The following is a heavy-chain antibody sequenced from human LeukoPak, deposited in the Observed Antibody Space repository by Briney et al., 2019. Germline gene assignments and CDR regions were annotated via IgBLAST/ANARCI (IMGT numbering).Heavy chain of an antibody. J-gene: IGHJ5*02. V-gene: IGHV3-23*01. CDR1: GFTFSSYA. CDR2: ISGSGGST. Sequence: GGSLRLSCAASGFTFSSYAMSWVRQAPGKGLEWVSAISGSGGSTYYADSVKGRFTISRDNAKNTLYLQMNSLRAEDTAVYYCARDSLGEGWWFDPWGQGTLVTVSS. CDR3: ARDSLGEGWWFDP. D-gene: IGHD7-27*01.